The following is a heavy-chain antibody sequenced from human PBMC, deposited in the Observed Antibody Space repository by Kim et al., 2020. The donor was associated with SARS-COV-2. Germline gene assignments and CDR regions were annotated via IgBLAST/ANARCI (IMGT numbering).Heavy chain of an antibody. J-gene: IGHJ6*02. CDR1: GGSISSGDDY. V-gene: IGHV4-30-4*01. D-gene: IGHD3-9*01. CDR2: IYYSGST. CDR3: ARAGGGVTGYYHYYGMDV. Sequence: SETLSLTCTVSGGSISSGDDYWSWIRQPPGKGLEWIGYIYYSGSTSYNPSLKSRVTISVDTSKNQFSLKLSSVTAADTAVYYCARAGGGVTGYYHYYGMDVWGQGTTVTVSS.